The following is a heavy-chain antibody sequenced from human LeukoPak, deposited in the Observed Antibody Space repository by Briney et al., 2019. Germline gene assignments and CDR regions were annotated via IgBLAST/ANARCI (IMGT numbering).Heavy chain of an antibody. D-gene: IGHD3-3*01. CDR1: GGSFSGYY. Sequence: SETLSLTCAVYGGSFSGYYWSWIRQPPGKGLEWIGETNHSGSTNYNPSLKSRVTISVDTSKNQFSLKLSSVTAADTAVYYCARPGSGYYKGPFDYWGQGTLVTVSS. J-gene: IGHJ4*02. CDR2: TNHSGST. CDR3: ARPGSGYYKGPFDY. V-gene: IGHV4-34*01.